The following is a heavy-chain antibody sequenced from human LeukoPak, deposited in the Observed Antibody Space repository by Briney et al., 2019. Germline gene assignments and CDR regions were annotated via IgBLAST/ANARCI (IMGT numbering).Heavy chain of an antibody. CDR1: GFTFSDYY. D-gene: IGHD6-19*01. CDR3: ATSTLAVAGQDLFDY. J-gene: IGHJ4*02. Sequence: GGSLRLSCAASGFTFSDYYMIWIRQAPGKGLEWVAYIRSSGSATYYSDSVKGRFTISRDNARNSLYLQMNRLRVEDTAVYYCATSTLAVAGQDLFDYWGQETLVTVSS. CDR2: IRSSGSAT. V-gene: IGHV3-11*04.